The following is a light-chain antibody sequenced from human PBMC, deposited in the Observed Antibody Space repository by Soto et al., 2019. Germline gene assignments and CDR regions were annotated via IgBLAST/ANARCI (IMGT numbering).Light chain of an antibody. J-gene: IGKJ2*01. V-gene: IGKV3-15*01. CDR3: QQYDKWPPGT. Sequence: EIEVTQSPATLSVSPGERATLSCRTSQSVSNSLAWYQQKPGQAPRLLIYGASTRAPGIPARFSGSGSGTDFTLTITSLQSDDFAVYSCQQYDKWPPGTFGQGTKLEIK. CDR1: QSVSNS. CDR2: GAS.